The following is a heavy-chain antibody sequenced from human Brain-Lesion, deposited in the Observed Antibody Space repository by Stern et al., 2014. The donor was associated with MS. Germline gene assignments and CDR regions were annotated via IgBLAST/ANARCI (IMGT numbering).Heavy chain of an antibody. V-gene: IGHV4-61*02. Sequence: QVQLVQSGPGLVKPSQTLSLTCIVSGDSISSGSFYWNWIRQPAGKGLEWIGRIYSSGSTNYNPYLKSRVTISGDTSKTQFSLKVISMTAADTAVYYCARETGGYTYGDTDFFDYWGQGALVTVSS. CDR1: GDSISSGSFY. CDR3: ARETGGYTYGDTDFFDY. D-gene: IGHD5-18*01. CDR2: IYSSGST. J-gene: IGHJ4*02.